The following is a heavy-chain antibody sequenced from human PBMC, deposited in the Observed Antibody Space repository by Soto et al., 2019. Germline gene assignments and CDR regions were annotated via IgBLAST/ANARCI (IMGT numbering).Heavy chain of an antibody. J-gene: IGHJ6*02. CDR2: FSAYNGNT. CDR1: GYTFTSYG. V-gene: IGHV1-18*04. Sequence: QVQPVQSGAEVNKPGASVKVSCKASGYTFTSYGISWVRQAPGPGLEWMRSFSAYNGNTNFAQKHQGKVTMTRDTPTSTANMEQRSLRSDDTAVYYCAREGYSGYAGEFSRECYCYGMDVWGQGTTVTVSS. D-gene: IGHD5-12*01. CDR3: AREGYSGYAGEFSRECYCYGMDV.